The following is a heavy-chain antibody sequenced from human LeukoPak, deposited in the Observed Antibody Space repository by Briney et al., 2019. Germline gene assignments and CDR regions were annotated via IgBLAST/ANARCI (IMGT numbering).Heavy chain of an antibody. Sequence: SETLSLTCTVSGDSISNTAYWWGWIRQSPGKGLEWIGSVSYFGTTSYSPPLKSRVTMSIDTSKKQFSLQLSSVTAADTAVYYCTRLPLDYSIDYWGQGALVSVSS. D-gene: IGHD4-11*01. J-gene: IGHJ4*02. CDR2: VSYFGTT. CDR3: TRLPLDYSIDY. CDR1: GDSISNTAYW. V-gene: IGHV4-39*01.